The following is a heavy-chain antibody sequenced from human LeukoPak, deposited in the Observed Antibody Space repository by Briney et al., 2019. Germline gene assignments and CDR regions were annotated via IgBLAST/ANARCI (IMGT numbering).Heavy chain of an antibody. CDR1: GFTFSSYA. J-gene: IGHJ4*02. CDR2: ISGSGGST. CDR3: AKGTIVATIPYYFDY. D-gene: IGHD5-12*01. Sequence: GGSLRLSCAASGFTFSSYAMSWVRQAPGKGLEWVSAISGSGGSTYYADSVKGRFTISRDNSKNTLYLQMNSLRAEDMAVYYCAKGTIVATIPYYFDYWGQGTLVTVSS. V-gene: IGHV3-23*01.